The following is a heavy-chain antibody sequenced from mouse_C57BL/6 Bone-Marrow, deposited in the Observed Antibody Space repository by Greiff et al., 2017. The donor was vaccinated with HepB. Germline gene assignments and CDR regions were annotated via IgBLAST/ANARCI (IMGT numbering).Heavy chain of an antibody. Sequence: VQLQQSGPELVKPGASVKISCKASGYTFTDYYMNWVKQSHGKSLEWIGDINPNNGGTSYNQKFKGKATLTVDKSSSTAYMELRSLTSEDSAVYYCAREGETAQAIDYYAMDYWGQGTSVTVSS. D-gene: IGHD3-2*02. CDR2: INPNNGGT. CDR3: AREGETAQAIDYYAMDY. CDR1: GYTFTDYY. V-gene: IGHV1-26*01. J-gene: IGHJ4*01.